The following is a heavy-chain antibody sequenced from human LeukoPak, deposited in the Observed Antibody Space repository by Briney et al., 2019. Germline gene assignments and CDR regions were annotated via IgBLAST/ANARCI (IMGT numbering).Heavy chain of an antibody. J-gene: IGHJ3*02. D-gene: IGHD6-13*01. CDR3: ARHSSRWFAGGGFDI. CDR2: IFPTDSNT. Sequence: GESLKISCKGSGYNFTNHWIGWVRQMPAKGLEWMGIIFPTDSNTRYSPSFRGQVTISADKSISTAYLQWSSLKAWDTAIYYCARHSSRWFAGGGFDIWGQGTMVSVSS. V-gene: IGHV5-51*01. CDR1: GYNFTNHW.